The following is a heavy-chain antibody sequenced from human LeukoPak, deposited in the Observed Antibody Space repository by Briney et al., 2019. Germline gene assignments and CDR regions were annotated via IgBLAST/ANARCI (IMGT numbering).Heavy chain of an antibody. Sequence: GGSLRLSCAASGFTFSDYYMSWIRQAPGKGLEWVSAISGSGGSTYYADSVKDRFTISRDNSKNTLYLQMNSLRAEDTAVYYCAKGPHGVVVPASYYGMDVWGQGTTVTVSS. CDR3: AKGPHGVVVPASYYGMDV. V-gene: IGHV3-23*01. CDR2: ISGSGGST. D-gene: IGHD2-2*01. J-gene: IGHJ6*02. CDR1: GFTFSDYY.